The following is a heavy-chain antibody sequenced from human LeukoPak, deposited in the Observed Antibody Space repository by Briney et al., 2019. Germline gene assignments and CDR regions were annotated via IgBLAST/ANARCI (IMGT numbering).Heavy chain of an antibody. D-gene: IGHD5-24*01. Sequence: PSETLSLTCGVSGGSFSNYYWSWIRQSPENGLEWIGEINHSGSTNYNPSLKSRVTLSVDTSKNQFSLKLSSVTAADTAVYYCARRPLKLEMATVSDYWGQGTLVTVSS. V-gene: IGHV4-34*01. CDR2: INHSGST. CDR3: ARRPLKLEMATVSDY. CDR1: GGSFSNYY. J-gene: IGHJ4*02.